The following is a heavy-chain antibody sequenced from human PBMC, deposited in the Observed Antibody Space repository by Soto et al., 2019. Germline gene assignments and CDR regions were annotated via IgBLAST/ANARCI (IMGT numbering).Heavy chain of an antibody. CDR2: ISAYNGNT. V-gene: IGHV1-18*01. Sequence: GASLKVSCKASGYTFTSYGISWVRQAPGQGLEWMGWISAYNGNTNYAQKLQGRVTMTTDTSTSTVYMELSSLRSEDTAVYYCARDQGGYNWFDPWGQGTLVTVSS. CDR3: ARDQGGYNWFDP. D-gene: IGHD3-16*01. J-gene: IGHJ5*02. CDR1: GYTFTSYG.